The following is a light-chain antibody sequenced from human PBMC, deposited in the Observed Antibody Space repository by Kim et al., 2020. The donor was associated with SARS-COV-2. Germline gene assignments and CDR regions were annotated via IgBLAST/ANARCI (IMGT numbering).Light chain of an antibody. Sequence: EIVLTQSPGTLSLSPGERATLSCRASQSVGSSFAWYQQKPGQAPRLLIYDAFSRATGIPARLSGSGSGTDFTLTISSLEPEDFAVYYCQQHGNWPLTFGQGTKVDIK. V-gene: IGKV3-11*01. CDR1: QSVGSS. CDR2: DAF. J-gene: IGKJ1*01. CDR3: QQHGNWPLT.